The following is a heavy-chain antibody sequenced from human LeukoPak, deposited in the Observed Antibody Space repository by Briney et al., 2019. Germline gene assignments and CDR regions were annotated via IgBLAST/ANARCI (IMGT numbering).Heavy chain of an antibody. CDR3: AREHSNDEKSWWFDP. J-gene: IGHJ5*02. V-gene: IGHV1-46*01. Sequence: ASVKVSCKTSGYSFTRHWIHWVRQAPGQGHERVGIINPDGGYTVYAQKFQGRVSVTRDMSSSTVYMELRRLRYEDTAVYYCAREHSNDEKSWWFDPWGQGTLVSVSA. CDR2: INPDGGYT. CDR1: GYSFTRHW.